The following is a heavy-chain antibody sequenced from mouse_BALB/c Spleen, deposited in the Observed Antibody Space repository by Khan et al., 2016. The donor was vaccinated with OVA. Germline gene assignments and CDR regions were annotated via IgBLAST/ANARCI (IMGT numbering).Heavy chain of an antibody. Sequence: EVELVESGGDLVKPGGSLKLSCAASGFTFSSYSMSWVRQTPDKWLEWVASISSGGDYTYYPDSVKGRFTISRDNDKNTLYLQMSDLKSEDTAMYYCADHLTGSFAYWRQGTLVTVSA. V-gene: IGHV5-6*01. CDR1: GFTFSSYS. J-gene: IGHJ3*01. D-gene: IGHD4-1*01. CDR2: ISSGGDYT. CDR3: ADHLTGSFAY.